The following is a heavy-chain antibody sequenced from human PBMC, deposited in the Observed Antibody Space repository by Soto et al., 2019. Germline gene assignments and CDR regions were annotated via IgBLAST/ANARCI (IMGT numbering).Heavy chain of an antibody. D-gene: IGHD3-10*01. CDR3: ARAAPHYGSGSYYKGAYGMDV. Sequence: AETLSLTCTVSGGSISSYYWSWIRQPPGKGLEWIGYIYYSGSTNYNPSLKSRVTISVDTSKNQFSLKLSSVTAADTAVYYCARAAPHYGSGSYYKGAYGMDVWGQGTTVTVS. V-gene: IGHV4-59*01. CDR1: GGSISSYY. CDR2: IYYSGST. J-gene: IGHJ6*02.